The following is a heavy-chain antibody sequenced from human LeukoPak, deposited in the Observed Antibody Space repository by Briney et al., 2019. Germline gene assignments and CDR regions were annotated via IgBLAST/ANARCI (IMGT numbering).Heavy chain of an antibody. CDR1: GFTFSSYW. CDR3: ARDNPLLWFGELLGAHLDY. CDR2: IKQDGSEK. J-gene: IGHJ4*02. Sequence: PGGSLRLSCAASGFTFSSYWMSWVRQAPGKGLEWVANIKQDGSEKYYVDSVKGRFTISRDNAKNSLYLQMNSLRAEDTAVYYCARDNPLLWFGELLGAHLDYWGQGTLVTVSS. D-gene: IGHD3-10*01. V-gene: IGHV3-7*01.